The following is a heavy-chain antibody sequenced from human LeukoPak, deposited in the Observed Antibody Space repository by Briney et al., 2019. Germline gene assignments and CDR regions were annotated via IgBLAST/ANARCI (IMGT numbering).Heavy chain of an antibody. J-gene: IGHJ4*02. V-gene: IGHV4-4*07. CDR2: IYTSGST. Sequence: SETLSLTCTVSGGSISSYYWGWIRQPAGKGLEWIGRIYTSGSTNYNPSLKSRVTMSVDTSKNQFSLKLSSVTAADTAVYYCALGRIAAAGTVDYWGQGTLVTVSS. CDR3: ALGRIAAAGTVDY. CDR1: GGSISSYY. D-gene: IGHD6-13*01.